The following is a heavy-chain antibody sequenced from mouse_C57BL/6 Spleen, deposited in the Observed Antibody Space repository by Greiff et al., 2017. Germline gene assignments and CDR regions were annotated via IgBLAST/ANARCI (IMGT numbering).Heavy chain of an antibody. J-gene: IGHJ4*01. V-gene: IGHV2-2*01. CDR2: IWSGGST. CDR1: GFSLTSYG. CDR3: ARKGTAQATRAMDY. Sequence: VQGVESGPGLVQPSQSLSITCTVSGFSLTSYGVHWVRQSPGKGLEWLGVIWSGGSTDYNAAFISRLSISKDNSKSQVFFKMNSLQADDTAIYYCARKGTAQATRAMDYWGQGTSVTVSS. D-gene: IGHD3-2*02.